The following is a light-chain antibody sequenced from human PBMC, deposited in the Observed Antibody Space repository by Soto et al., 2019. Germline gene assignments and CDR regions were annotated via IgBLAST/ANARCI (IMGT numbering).Light chain of an antibody. V-gene: IGKV3-20*01. CDR3: QQYDTSPRT. Sequence: EIVLTQSPGTLSLSPGERATLSCRASQSVNSNYLAWYQQKPGQRPRILIYGASSRATGIPARFSGSGSGTDFTLTISRLEPEDFAVYYCQQYDTSPRTFGQGTKVEIK. CDR1: QSVNSNY. J-gene: IGKJ1*01. CDR2: GAS.